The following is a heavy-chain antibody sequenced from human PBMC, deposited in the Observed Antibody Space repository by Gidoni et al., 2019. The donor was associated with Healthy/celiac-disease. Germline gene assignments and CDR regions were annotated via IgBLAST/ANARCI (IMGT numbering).Heavy chain of an antibody. D-gene: IGHD3-3*01. J-gene: IGHJ4*02. CDR3: AHGSDYDFWRGLNY. Sequence: QVQLVESGGGVVQPGWSLSLSCAASGFPFSSYAMHWVRQAPGKGLEWVAVISYDGSNKYYADSVKGRFTISRDNSKNTLYLQMNSLRAEDTAVYYCAHGSDYDFWRGLNYWGQGTLVTVSS. V-gene: IGHV3-30-3*01. CDR2: ISYDGSNK. CDR1: GFPFSSYA.